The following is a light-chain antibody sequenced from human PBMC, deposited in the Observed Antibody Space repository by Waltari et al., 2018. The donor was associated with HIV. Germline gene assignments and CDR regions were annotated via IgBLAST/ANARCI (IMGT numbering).Light chain of an antibody. V-gene: IGLV2-14*01. CDR3: SSYTSSSTQV. CDR2: EVT. J-gene: IGLJ1*01. Sequence: QSALTQPASVSGSPGQSITISCTGTSSDVGGYNYVFWYQQHPGKAPKLMIYEVTNRPSGVSNRFSGSKSGNTASLTISGLQAEDEADYYCSSYTSSSTQVFGTGTKVTGL. CDR1: SSDVGGYNY.